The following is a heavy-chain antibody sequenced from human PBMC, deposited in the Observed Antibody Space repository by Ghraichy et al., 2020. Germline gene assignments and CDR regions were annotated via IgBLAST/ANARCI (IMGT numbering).Heavy chain of an antibody. CDR3: ARAGQWRVRGCDY. J-gene: IGHJ4*02. V-gene: IGHV4-34*01. D-gene: IGHD6-19*01. Sequence: SSPLSLPCAVSGGEGRGEEGRGRRKRPGKGLEWIGEINHSGSTNYNPSLKSRVTISVDTSKNQFSLKLSSVTAADTAVYYCARAGQWRVRGCDYWGQGTLVTGSS. CDR1: GGEGRGEE. CDR2: INHSGST.